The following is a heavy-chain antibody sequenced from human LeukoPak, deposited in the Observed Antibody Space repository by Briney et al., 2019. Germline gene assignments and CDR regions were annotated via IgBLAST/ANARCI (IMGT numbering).Heavy chain of an antibody. Sequence: ASVKVSCKASGYTFTSYYMHWVRQAPGQGLEWMGIINPSGGSTSYAQKFQGRVTMTRDMSTSTVYMELSSLRSEDTAVYYCARAHRGYSYGLYYYYMDVWGKGTTVTVSS. V-gene: IGHV1-46*01. CDR3: ARAHRGYSYGLYYYYMDV. CDR1: GYTFTSYY. J-gene: IGHJ6*03. CDR2: INPSGGST. D-gene: IGHD5-18*01.